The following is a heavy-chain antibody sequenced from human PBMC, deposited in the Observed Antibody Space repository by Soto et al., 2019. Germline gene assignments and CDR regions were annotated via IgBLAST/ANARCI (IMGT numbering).Heavy chain of an antibody. V-gene: IGHV4-34*02. CDR1: GESFSDFY. Sequence: QVQLQQWGAGLLKPSATLSLSCAVYGESFSDFYWTWIRQPPGKEREWIGEMTLTGSTNYNPSLESRVTISVDTSKNQYSLKLRSVTAADTAIYYCAGGAPTSCSGGYCYPSWETWGQGTLVTVSS. J-gene: IGHJ5*02. D-gene: IGHD2-15*01. CDR3: AGGAPTSCSGGYCYPSWET. CDR2: MTLTGST.